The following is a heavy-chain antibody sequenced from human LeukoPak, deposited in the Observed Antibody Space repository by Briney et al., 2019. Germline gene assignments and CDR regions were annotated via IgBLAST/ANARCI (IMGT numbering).Heavy chain of an antibody. CDR1: GFTFSSYA. CDR3: AKEKDSGSYYYYYYMDV. CDR2: ISGSGGST. V-gene: IGHV3-23*01. J-gene: IGHJ6*03. Sequence: GGSLRLSCAASGFTFSSYAMSWVRQAPGKGLEWVSAISGSGGSTYYADSVKGRFTISRDNSKNTLYLQMNSLRAEDTAVYYCAKEKDSGSYYYYYYMDVWGKGTTVTVSS. D-gene: IGHD1-26*01.